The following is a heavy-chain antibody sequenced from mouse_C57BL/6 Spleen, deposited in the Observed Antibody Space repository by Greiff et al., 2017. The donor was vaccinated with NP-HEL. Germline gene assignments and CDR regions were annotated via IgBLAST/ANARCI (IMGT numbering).Heavy chain of an antibody. J-gene: IGHJ3*01. CDR3: AKGGYYGSSGRCAY. CDR1: GYAFSSYW. CDR2: IYPGDGDT. Sequence: QVQLQQSGAELVKPGASVKISCKASGYAFSSYWMNWVKQRPGKGLEWIGQIYPGDGDTNYNGKFKGKATLTADKSSSTAYMQLSSLTSEDSAVYFCAKGGYYGSSGRCAYWGQGTLVTVSA. V-gene: IGHV1-80*01. D-gene: IGHD1-1*01.